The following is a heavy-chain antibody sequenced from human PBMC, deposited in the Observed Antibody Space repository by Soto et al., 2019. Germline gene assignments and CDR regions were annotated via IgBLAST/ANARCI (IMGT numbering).Heavy chain of an antibody. CDR3: ARDVFPGMIGRYCDAFHI. J-gene: IGHJ3*02. CDR1: GFTFSNYW. D-gene: IGHD2-8*02. V-gene: IGHV3-7*05. CDR2: IKRDGSDG. Sequence: QLVESGGGLVQPGGSLRLSCAASGFTFSNYWMPWVRQAPGKGLEWVANIKRDGSDGSYLDSVRGRFTVSRDNAKNSLFLQMNSMRADDTALYYCARDVFPGMIGRYCDAFHIWGQGTMVHVSS.